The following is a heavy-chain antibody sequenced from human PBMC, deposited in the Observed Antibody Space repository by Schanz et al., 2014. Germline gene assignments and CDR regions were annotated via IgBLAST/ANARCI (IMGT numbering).Heavy chain of an antibody. CDR2: INTGSGDT. CDR3: ARGIGGYGANNYFDY. V-gene: IGHV1-3*04. CDR1: EYSFTSYS. D-gene: IGHD5-12*01. J-gene: IGHJ4*02. Sequence: QVQLVQSGAAVKKPGASVKVSCKASEYSFTSYSMHWVRQAPGQRLEWMGWINTGSGDTKYSQNFQGRGTITRDTSATTAYMELTNLRSEDTAVYSCARGIGGYGANNYFDYWGQGTLVTVSS.